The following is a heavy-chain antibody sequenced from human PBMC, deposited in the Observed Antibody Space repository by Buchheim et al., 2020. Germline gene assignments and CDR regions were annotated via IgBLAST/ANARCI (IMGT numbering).Heavy chain of an antibody. J-gene: IGHJ4*02. V-gene: IGHV3-23*04. CDR2: ISGSGGST. Sequence: EVQLVESGGGLVQPGGSLRLSCAASGFTFSSYAMSWVRQAPGKGLEWVSAISGSGGSTYYADSVKGRFTTSRDNSKNTLYLQMNSLRAEDTAVYYCAKTQPVYYYDSSGQSEAPPDYWGQGTL. D-gene: IGHD3-22*01. CDR1: GFTFSSYA. CDR3: AKTQPVYYYDSSGQSEAPPDY.